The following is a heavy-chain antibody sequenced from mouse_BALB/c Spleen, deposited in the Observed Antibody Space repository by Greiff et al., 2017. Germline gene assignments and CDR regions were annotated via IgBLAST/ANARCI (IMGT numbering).Heavy chain of an antibody. Sequence: EVQVVESGPSLVKPSQTLSLTCSVTGDSITSGYWNWIRKFPGNKLEYMGYISYSGSTYYNPSLKSRISITRDTSKNQYYLQLNSVTTEDTATYYCARGRAARAYFDYWGQGTTLTVSS. CDR2: ISYSGST. D-gene: IGHD3-1*01. CDR1: GDSITSGY. J-gene: IGHJ2*01. CDR3: ARGRAARAYFDY. V-gene: IGHV3-8*02.